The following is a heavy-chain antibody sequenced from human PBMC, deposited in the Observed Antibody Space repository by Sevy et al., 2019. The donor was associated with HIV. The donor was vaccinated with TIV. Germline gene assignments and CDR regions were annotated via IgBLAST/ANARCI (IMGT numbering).Heavy chain of an antibody. CDR2: IYYSGST. CDR3: ARESSTSLSDAFDI. V-gene: IGHV4-39*02. J-gene: IGHJ3*02. CDR1: GGSISSSSYY. D-gene: IGHD2-2*01. Sequence: SETLSLTCTVSGGSISSSSYYWGWIRQPPGKGLEWNGSIYYSGSTYYNPSLKSRVTISVDTSKNQFPLKLSSVTAADTAVYYCARESSTSLSDAFDIWGQGTMVTVSS.